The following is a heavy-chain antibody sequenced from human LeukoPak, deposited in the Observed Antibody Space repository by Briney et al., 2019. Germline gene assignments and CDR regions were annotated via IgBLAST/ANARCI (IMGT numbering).Heavy chain of an antibody. D-gene: IGHD6-19*01. CDR3: AKDRYVAGKSPPDY. Sequence: GGSLRLSCAASGFTFSSYGMHWVRQAPGKGLEWVAVISYDGSNKYYADSVKGRFTISRDNSKNTLYLQMNSLRAEDTAVYYCAKDRYVAGKSPPDYWGQGTPVTVSS. V-gene: IGHV3-30*18. J-gene: IGHJ4*02. CDR2: ISYDGSNK. CDR1: GFTFSSYG.